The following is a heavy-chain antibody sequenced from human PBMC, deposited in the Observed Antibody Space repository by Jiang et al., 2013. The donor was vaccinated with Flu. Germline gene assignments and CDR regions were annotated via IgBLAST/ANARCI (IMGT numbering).Heavy chain of an antibody. Sequence: VQLLESGGGVVQPGGSLRLSCAASGFTFSSYGMHWVRQAPGKGLEWVAFIRYDGSNKYYADSVKGRFTISRDNSKNTLYLQMNSLRAEDTAVYYCTHEGDDSSGYYYYYYGMDVWGQGTTVTVSS. J-gene: IGHJ6*02. CDR3: THEGDDSSGYYYYYYGMDV. V-gene: IGHV3-30*02. CDR1: GFTFSSYG. CDR2: IRYDGSNK. D-gene: IGHD3-22*01.